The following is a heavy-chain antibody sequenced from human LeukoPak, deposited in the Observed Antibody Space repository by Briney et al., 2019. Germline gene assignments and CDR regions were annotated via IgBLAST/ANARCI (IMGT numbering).Heavy chain of an antibody. Sequence: GGSLRLSCAASGFTFSSYGMHWVRQAPGKGLEWVAVISYDGSNKYYADSVKGRFTISRDNSKNTLYLQMNSLRAEDTAVYYCAKADSSSGAFDIWGQGTMVTVSS. J-gene: IGHJ3*02. CDR3: AKADSSSGAFDI. V-gene: IGHV3-30*18. D-gene: IGHD6-13*01. CDR1: GFTFSSYG. CDR2: ISYDGSNK.